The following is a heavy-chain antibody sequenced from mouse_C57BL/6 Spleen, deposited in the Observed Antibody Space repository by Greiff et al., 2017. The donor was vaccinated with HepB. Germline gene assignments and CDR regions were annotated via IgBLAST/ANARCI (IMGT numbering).Heavy chain of an antibody. D-gene: IGHD2-4*01. CDR3: ARTGDYDGFDY. CDR1: GYAFTNYL. J-gene: IGHJ2*01. V-gene: IGHV1-54*01. CDR2: INPGSGGT. Sequence: QVQLKESGAELVRPGTSVKVSCKASGYAFTNYLIEWVKQRPGQGLEWIGVINPGSGGTNYNEKFKGKATLTADKSSSTAYMQLSSLTSEDSAVYVCARTGDYDGFDYWGQGTTLTVSS.